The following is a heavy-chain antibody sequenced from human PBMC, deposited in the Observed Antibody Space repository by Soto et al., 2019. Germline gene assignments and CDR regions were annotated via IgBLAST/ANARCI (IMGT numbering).Heavy chain of an antibody. J-gene: IGHJ4*02. CDR3: AKGGGGSCYSAVDY. V-gene: IGHV3-30*18. D-gene: IGHD2-15*01. Sequence: QVQLVESGGGVVQPGRSLRLSCAASGFTFSSYGMHWVRQAPGKGLEWVAVISYDGRNNYYADSVKGRFTISRDNSKNTLCLQMNSLRAEDTAVYYCAKGGGGSCYSAVDYWGQGTLVTVSS. CDR1: GFTFSSYG. CDR2: ISYDGRNN.